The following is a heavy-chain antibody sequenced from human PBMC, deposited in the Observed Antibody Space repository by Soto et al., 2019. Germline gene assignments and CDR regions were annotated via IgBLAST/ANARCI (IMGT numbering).Heavy chain of an antibody. J-gene: IGHJ6*02. CDR2: ISAYNGNT. D-gene: IGHD6-13*01. CDR3: ARDLLAGTRYYYGMDV. CDR1: GYTFTSYG. Sequence: QVQLVQSGAEVKKPGASVKVSCKASGYTFTSYGISWVRQAPGQGLEWMGWISAYNGNTNYAQKLQGRVTMTTDTSTSTAYMELRSLRSDDTEVYYCARDLLAGTRYYYGMDVWGQGTTVTVSS. V-gene: IGHV1-18*01.